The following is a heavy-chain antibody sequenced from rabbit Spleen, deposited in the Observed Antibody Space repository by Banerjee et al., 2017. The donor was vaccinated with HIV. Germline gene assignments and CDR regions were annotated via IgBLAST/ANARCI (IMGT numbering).Heavy chain of an antibody. CDR2: IEPIFGTT. Sequence: QLVESGGGLVTPGGSLKLSCKASGFDFSSYYMSWVRQAPGKGLEWIGLIEPIFGTTYYATWVNGRFTISSHNAQNTLYLQVKSLTAADTATYFCARVGGVGVYGYATLWGPGTLVTVS. CDR3: ARVGGVGVYGYATL. D-gene: IGHD6-1*01. V-gene: IGHV1S7*01. CDR1: GFDFSSYY. J-gene: IGHJ6*01.